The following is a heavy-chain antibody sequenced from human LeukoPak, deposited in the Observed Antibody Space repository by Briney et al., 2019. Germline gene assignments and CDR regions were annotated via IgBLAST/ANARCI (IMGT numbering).Heavy chain of an antibody. CDR2: ISWNSGSI. D-gene: IGHD6-13*01. V-gene: IGHV3-9*01. J-gene: IGHJ4*02. CDR3: AKGPTVAAAGTLAFDY. CDR1: GFTFDDYA. Sequence: GRSLRLSCAASGFTFDDYAMPWVRQAPGKGLEWVSGISWNSGSIGYADSVKGRFTISRDNAKNSLYLQMNSLRAEDTALYYCAKGPTVAAAGTLAFDYWGQGTLVTVSS.